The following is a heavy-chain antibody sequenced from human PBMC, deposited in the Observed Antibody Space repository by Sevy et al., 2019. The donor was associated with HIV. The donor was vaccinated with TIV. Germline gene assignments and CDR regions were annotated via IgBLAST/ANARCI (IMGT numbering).Heavy chain of an antibody. D-gene: IGHD4-17*01. CDR1: GFSFSSYE. J-gene: IGHJ4*02. CDR3: ARDLPPSATTVAHFDC. V-gene: IGHV3-48*03. CDR2: ISNSGTTI. Sequence: GGSLRLSCAASGFSFSSYEMNWVRQAPGKGLEWVSYISNSGTTISYSDSVRGGFTISRDNARNLLYLQMNSLRAEDTAVYYCARDLPPSATTVAHFDCWGQGTLVTVSS.